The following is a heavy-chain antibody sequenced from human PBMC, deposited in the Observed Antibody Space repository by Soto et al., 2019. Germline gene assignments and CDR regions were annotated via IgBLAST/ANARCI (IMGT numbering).Heavy chain of an antibody. V-gene: IGHV1-69*01. D-gene: IGHD3-22*01. Sequence: QVQLVQSGAEVKKPGSSVKVSCKASGGTFSSYAISWVRQAPGQGLEWMGGIIPIFGTANYAQKFQGRGTITADESTSTFYMELSSLRSEDTAVYYCARDYYYDSSGYYYGSFDYWGQGTLVTVSS. CDR3: ARDYYYDSSGYYYGSFDY. CDR1: GGTFSSYA. J-gene: IGHJ4*02. CDR2: IIPIFGTA.